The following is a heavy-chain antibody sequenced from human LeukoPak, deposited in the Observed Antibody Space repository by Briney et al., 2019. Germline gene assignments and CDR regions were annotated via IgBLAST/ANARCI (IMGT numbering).Heavy chain of an antibody. J-gene: IGHJ5*02. Sequence: PSETLSLTCTVSGDSISSYYWTWIRQPPGKGLEWIGYIYYSGTTNYNPSLKSRVTISVDTSKNQFSLKLSSVTAADTAVYYCARFRGGESWFDPWGQGTLVTVSS. CDR1: GDSISSYY. D-gene: IGHD3-10*01. CDR3: ARFRGGESWFDP. V-gene: IGHV4-59*01. CDR2: IYYSGTT.